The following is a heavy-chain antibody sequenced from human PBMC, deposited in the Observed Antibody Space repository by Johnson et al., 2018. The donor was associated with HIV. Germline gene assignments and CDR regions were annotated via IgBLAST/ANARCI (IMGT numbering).Heavy chain of an antibody. J-gene: IGHJ3*02. D-gene: IGHD1-7*01. CDR3: TRRNWNSGSGFDI. CDR2: IGSGGLT. V-gene: IGHV3-13*01. Sequence: VQLVESGGGLVQPGGSLRLSCAASGFSFSSSDIYWVRQFTGKGLEWVSGIGSGGLTYYLDSVKGRSTISRENANNSGYLQLNSLGAGDTAVYYCTRRNWNSGSGFDIWGQGTMVIVSA. CDR1: GFSFSSSD.